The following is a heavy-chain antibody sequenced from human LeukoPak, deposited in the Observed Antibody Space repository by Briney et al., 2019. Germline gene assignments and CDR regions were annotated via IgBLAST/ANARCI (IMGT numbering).Heavy chain of an antibody. CDR1: GFPFSSYP. D-gene: IGHD4-17*01. CDR3: ARGGDYYYYMDV. J-gene: IGHJ6*03. CDR2: ITASGDST. V-gene: IGHV3-23*01. Sequence: GGSLRLSCAGSGFPFSSYPISWVRQPPGKGLEWVSAITASGDSTYSADSVKGRFTISRDNSKNTLYLQMNSLRAEDTAVYYCARGGDYYYYMDVWGKGTTVTVSS.